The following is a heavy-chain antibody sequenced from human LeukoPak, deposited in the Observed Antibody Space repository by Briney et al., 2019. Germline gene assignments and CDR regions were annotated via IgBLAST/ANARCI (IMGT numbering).Heavy chain of an antibody. J-gene: IGHJ6*03. CDR1: GFTFSSYA. V-gene: IGHV3-23*01. CDR2: ISGSGGST. CDR3: ANVGRSGYSVYCYYYYYMDV. D-gene: IGHD3-22*01. Sequence: TGGSLRLSCAASGFTFSSYAMSWVRQAPGKGLEWVSAISGSGGSTYYADSVKGRFTISRDNSKNTLYLQMNSLRAEDTAVYYCANVGRSGYSVYCYYYYYMDVWGKGTTVTVSS.